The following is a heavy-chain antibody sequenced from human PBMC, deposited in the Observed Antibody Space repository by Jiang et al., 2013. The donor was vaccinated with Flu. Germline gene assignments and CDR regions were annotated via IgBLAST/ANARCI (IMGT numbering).Heavy chain of an antibody. CDR1: A. Sequence: AWNWIRQSPSRGLEWLGRTYYRSKWYNDYAVSVKSRITINPDTSKNQFSLQLNSVTPEDTAVYYCARDPYYYDSSGYYYGGSFDYWGQGTLVTVSS. CDR3: ARDPYYYDSSGYYYGGSFDY. V-gene: IGHV6-1*01. J-gene: IGHJ4*02. D-gene: IGHD3-22*01. CDR2: TYYRSKWYN.